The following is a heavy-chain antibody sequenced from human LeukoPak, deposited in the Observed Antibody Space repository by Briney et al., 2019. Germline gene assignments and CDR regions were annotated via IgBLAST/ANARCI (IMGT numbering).Heavy chain of an antibody. V-gene: IGHV3-9*01. CDR3: ARGWSGSWYAFDY. CDR1: GFTFDDYA. J-gene: IGHJ4*02. CDR2: ISWNSGSI. Sequence: GRSLRLSCAASGFTFDDYAMHWVRQAPGKGLEWVSGISWNSGSIGYADSVKGRFTISRDNAKNSLYLQMNSLRAEDTAVYYCARGWSGSWYAFDYWGQGSLVTVSS. D-gene: IGHD6-13*01.